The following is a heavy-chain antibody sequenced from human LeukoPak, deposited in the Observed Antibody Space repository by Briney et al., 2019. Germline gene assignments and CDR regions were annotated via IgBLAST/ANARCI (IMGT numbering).Heavy chain of an antibody. V-gene: IGHV3-7*01. J-gene: IGHJ3*02. CDR2: IKQDGSEK. CDR3: AREGKLGWAHAFDI. CDR1: GFTFSSYS. D-gene: IGHD1-26*01. Sequence: GGSLRLSCAASGFTFSSYSMNWVRQAPGKGLEWVANIKQDGSEKYYVDSVKGRFTISRDNAKNSLYLQMNSLRAEDTAVYYCAREGKLGWAHAFDIWGQGTMVTVSS.